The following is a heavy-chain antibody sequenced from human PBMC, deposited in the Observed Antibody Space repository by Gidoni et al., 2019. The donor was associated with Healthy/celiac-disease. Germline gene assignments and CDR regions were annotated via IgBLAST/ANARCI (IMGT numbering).Heavy chain of an antibody. J-gene: IGHJ6*02. V-gene: IGHV3-33*01. CDR3: AREREGYSYGYDPYYYYGMDV. CDR1: GFTFSSYG. Sequence: QVQLVESGGGVVQPGRSLRLSCAASGFTFSSYGMHWVRQAPGKGLEWVAVIWYDGSNKYYADSVKGRFTISRDNSKNTLYLQMNSLRAEDTAVYYCAREREGYSYGYDPYYYYGMDVWGQGTTVTVSS. CDR2: IWYDGSNK. D-gene: IGHD5-18*01.